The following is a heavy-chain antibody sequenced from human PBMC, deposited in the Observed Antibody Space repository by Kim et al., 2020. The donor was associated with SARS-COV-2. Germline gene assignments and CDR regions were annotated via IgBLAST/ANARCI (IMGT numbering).Heavy chain of an antibody. CDR3: ARVYYYDSSGYPNFDY. V-gene: IGHV1-2*02. Sequence: KFQGRVTMTRDTSLSTAYMELSRLRSDDTAVYYCARVYYYDSSGYPNFDYWGQGTLVTVSS. J-gene: IGHJ4*02. D-gene: IGHD3-22*01.